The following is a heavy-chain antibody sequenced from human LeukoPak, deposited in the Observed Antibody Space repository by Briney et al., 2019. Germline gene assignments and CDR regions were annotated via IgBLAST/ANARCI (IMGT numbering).Heavy chain of an antibody. J-gene: IGHJ5*02. D-gene: IGHD6-13*01. CDR3: ARALRQQLVTGWFDP. CDR1: GDSISSYH. V-gene: IGHV4-59*01. Sequence: SETLSLTCTVSGDSISSYHWNWIRQPPGKGLEWIGYVYHSGITNYNPSLKSRVTISVDTSKNQFSLRLTSLTAADTAVYYCARALRQQLVTGWFDPWGQGTLVTVSS. CDR2: VYHSGIT.